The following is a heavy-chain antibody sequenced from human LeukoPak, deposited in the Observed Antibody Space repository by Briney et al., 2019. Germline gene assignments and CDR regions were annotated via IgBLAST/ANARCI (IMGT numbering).Heavy chain of an antibody. CDR1: GFTFSSYG. J-gene: IGHJ3*02. CDR2: IRYDGSNK. V-gene: IGHV3-30*02. CDR3: AKDFFGSPNEHDAFDI. Sequence: GGSLRLSCAASGFTFSSYGMHWVRQAPGKGLEWVAFIRYDGSNKYYADSVKGRFTISRDNSKNTLYLQMNSLRAEDTAVYYCAKDFFGSPNEHDAFDIWGQGTMVTVSS. D-gene: IGHD3-10*01.